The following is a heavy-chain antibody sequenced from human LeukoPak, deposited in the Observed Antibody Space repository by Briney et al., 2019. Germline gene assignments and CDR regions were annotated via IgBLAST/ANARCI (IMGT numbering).Heavy chain of an antibody. CDR1: GFTFDDYA. J-gene: IGHJ4*02. D-gene: IGHD3-22*01. CDR3: ATNFGAYYYDTSGYFDF. CDR2: ISGDGNST. V-gene: IGHV3-43*02. Sequence: PGGSLRLSCAVSGFTFDDYAMHWVRQAPGKGLEWVSLISGDGNSTNYAGSVKGRFTISRDNSKNSLYLQMNGLRTEDTAFYYCATNFGAYYYDTSGYFDFWGQGTLVTVSS.